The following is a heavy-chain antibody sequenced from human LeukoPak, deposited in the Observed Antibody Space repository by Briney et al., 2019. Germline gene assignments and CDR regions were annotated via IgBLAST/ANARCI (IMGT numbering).Heavy chain of an antibody. D-gene: IGHD3-22*01. Sequence: ASVKVSCKASGYTFTSYGISWVRQAPGQGLEWMGWIGAYNGNTNYAQKLQGRVTMTTDTSTSTAYMELRSLRSDDTAVYYCAREGPYYDSSGYSPPDYWGQGTLVTVSS. J-gene: IGHJ4*02. CDR2: IGAYNGNT. CDR3: AREGPYYDSSGYSPPDY. V-gene: IGHV1-18*01. CDR1: GYTFTSYG.